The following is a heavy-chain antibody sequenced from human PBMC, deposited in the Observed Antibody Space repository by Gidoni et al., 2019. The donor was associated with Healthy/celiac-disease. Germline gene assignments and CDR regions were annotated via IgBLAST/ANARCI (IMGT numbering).Heavy chain of an antibody. J-gene: IGHJ6*03. CDR2: IYTSGST. V-gene: IGHV4-4*07. Sequence: QVQLQESGPGLVKPSETLSLTCTVSGGSISSYYWSWIRQPAGKGLEWIGRIYTSGSTNYNPSLKSRVTMSVVTSKNQFSLKLSSVTAADTAVYYCAREEDDPYYYYYMDVWGKGTTVTVSS. CDR1: GGSISSYY. CDR3: AREEDDPYYYYYMDV.